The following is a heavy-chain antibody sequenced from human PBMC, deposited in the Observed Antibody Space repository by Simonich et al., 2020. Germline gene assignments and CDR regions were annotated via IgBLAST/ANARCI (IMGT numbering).Heavy chain of an antibody. J-gene: IGHJ4*02. CDR3: ARASRGTWWYYYFDY. CDR2: ISAYNGNT. CDR1: GYTFTSYG. Sequence: QVQLVQSGAEVKKPGASVKVSCKASGYTFTSYGISWVRQAPEQGLEWMGWISAYNGNTNHAKKLQGRVTMTTDTSTSTAYMELRSLRSDDTAVYYCARASRGTWWYYYFDYWGQGTLVTVSS. V-gene: IGHV1-18*01. D-gene: IGHD2-15*01.